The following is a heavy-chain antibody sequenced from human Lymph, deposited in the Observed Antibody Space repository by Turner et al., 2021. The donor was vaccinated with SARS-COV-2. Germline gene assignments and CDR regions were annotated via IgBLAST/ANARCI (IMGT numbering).Heavy chain of an antibody. CDR1: AFNCARDA. V-gene: IGHV3-23*01. CDR2: ISGSGGTT. Sequence: EVQLLESGEGLLQPGGSLRLTCVATAFNCARDAMSWVRQAPGKGLEWFSAISGSGGTTYYADSVKGQFTISRDNTKNTLDLQMNRLRAEDTALYYCAKDQTVATLDYYYS. CDR3: AKDQTVATLDYYYS. J-gene: IGHJ6*01. D-gene: IGHD4-17*01.